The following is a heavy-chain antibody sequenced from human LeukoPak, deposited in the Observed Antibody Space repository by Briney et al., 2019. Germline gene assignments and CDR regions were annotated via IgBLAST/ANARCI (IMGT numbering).Heavy chain of an antibody. D-gene: IGHD3-10*01. V-gene: IGHV4-59*08. CDR3: AGDPYDYYYGMDV. CDR2: IYYSGST. J-gene: IGHJ6*02. Sequence: SETLSLTCTVSGGSISSYYWSWIRQPPGKGLEWIGYIYYSGSTYYNPSLKSRVTISVDTSKNQFSLKLSSVTAADTAVYYCAGDPYDYYYGMDVWGQRTTVTVSS. CDR1: GGSISSYY.